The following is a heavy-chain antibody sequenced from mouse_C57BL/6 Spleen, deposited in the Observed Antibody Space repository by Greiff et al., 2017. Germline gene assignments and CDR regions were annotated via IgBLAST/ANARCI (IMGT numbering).Heavy chain of an antibody. CDR2: ISYDGSN. Sequence: VQRVESGPGLVKPSQSLSLTCSVTGYSITSGYYWNWIRQFPGNKLEWMGYISYDGSNNYNPYLKNRISITRDTSKNLVFLKLNSVTTEDTATYYCAREITTVVAPRDDAMDYWGQGTSVTVSS. D-gene: IGHD1-1*01. CDR1: GYSITSGYY. V-gene: IGHV3-6*01. J-gene: IGHJ4*01. CDR3: AREITTVVAPRDDAMDY.